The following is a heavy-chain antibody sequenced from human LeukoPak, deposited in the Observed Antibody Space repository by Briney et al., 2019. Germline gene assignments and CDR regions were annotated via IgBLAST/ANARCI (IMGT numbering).Heavy chain of an antibody. V-gene: IGHV3-20*04. CDR2: INWNGGST. J-gene: IGHJ3*02. Sequence: PGGSLRLSCAASGFTFDDYGMSWVRQAPGKGLEWVSGINWNGGSTGYADSVKGRFTISRDNAKNSLYLQMNSLRAEDTALYYCASLSSGSYYNRSPNDAFDIWGQGTMVTVSS. D-gene: IGHD3-10*02. CDR1: GFTFDDYG. CDR3: ASLSSGSYYNRSPNDAFDI.